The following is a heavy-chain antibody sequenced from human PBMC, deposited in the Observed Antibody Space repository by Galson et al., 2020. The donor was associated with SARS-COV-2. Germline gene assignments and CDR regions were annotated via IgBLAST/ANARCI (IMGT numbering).Heavy chain of an antibody. CDR3: ARIWESSGYYRTYYFDH. CDR2: ISVYDGNT. J-gene: IGHJ4*02. Sequence: ASVKVSCKASGYSFISYGISWVRQAPGQGLEWMGWISVYDGNTNYVQKFQGRVTMTTDTSTSTAYMELTSLGSDDTAVYYCARIWESSGYYRTYYFDHWGQGTLVTVSS. V-gene: IGHV1-18*01. D-gene: IGHD3-22*01. CDR1: GYSFISYG.